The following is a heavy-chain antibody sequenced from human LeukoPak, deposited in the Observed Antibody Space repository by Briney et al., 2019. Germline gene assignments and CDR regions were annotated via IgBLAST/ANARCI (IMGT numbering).Heavy chain of an antibody. Sequence: GGSLRLSCAASGFTFSSYAMSWVRQAPGKGLEWVSAISGSGGSTYYADSVKGRFTISRDNSKNTLYRQMNSLRAEDTAVYYCAKDPRGGGNYIDYWGQGTLVTVSS. J-gene: IGHJ4*02. CDR3: AKDPRGGGNYIDY. CDR2: ISGSGGST. V-gene: IGHV3-23*01. CDR1: GFTFSSYA. D-gene: IGHD2-15*01.